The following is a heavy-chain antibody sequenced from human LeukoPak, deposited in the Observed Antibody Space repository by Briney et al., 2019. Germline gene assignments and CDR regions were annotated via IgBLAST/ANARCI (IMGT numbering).Heavy chain of an antibody. V-gene: IGHV4-31*03. Sequence: PSETLSLTCTVSGGSISSGGYYWTWIRQHPGKGLEWIGFIYYSGSTSYNPSLKIRASISIDTSKNQFSLKLSSVTAADTAVYYCAIGTGGAAAADFDPWGQGALVTVSS. CDR2: IYYSGST. CDR3: AIGTGGAAAADFDP. J-gene: IGHJ5*02. CDR1: GGSISSGGYY. D-gene: IGHD6-13*01.